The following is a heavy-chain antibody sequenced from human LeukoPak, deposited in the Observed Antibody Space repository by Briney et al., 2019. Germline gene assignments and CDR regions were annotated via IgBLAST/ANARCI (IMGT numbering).Heavy chain of an antibody. J-gene: IGHJ4*01. V-gene: IGHV5-51*01. CDR1: GYSFTSYW. Sequence: LGESLKISCKGSGYSFTSYWIAWVRQLPGKGLEWMGIIYPGDSDTRYSPSFQGQVTISVDKSISTAYLQWSSLKASDTAMYYCARQRYSYGPSFFDYWGHGTLVTVSS. D-gene: IGHD5-18*01. CDR2: IYPGDSDT. CDR3: ARQRYSYGPSFFDY.